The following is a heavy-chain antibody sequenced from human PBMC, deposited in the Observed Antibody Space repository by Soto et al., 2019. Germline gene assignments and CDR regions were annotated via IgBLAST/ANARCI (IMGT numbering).Heavy chain of an antibody. J-gene: IGHJ4*02. V-gene: IGHV1-69*06. CDR3: ASSSGNNYGVGTNYYFDY. Sequence: ASVKVSCKTSGGTFSTYSIVWVRQAPGEGLEWMGGIIPIFGTANYAQKFQDRVTITADKSTNTAFMELSSLKSEDAAMYYCASSSGNNYGVGTNYYFDYWGQGTLVTVSS. CDR2: IIPIFGTA. CDR1: GGTFSTYS. D-gene: IGHD1-26*01.